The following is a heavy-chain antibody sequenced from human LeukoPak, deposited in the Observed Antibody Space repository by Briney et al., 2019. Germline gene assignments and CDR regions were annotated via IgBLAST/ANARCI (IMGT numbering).Heavy chain of an antibody. CDR1: GVRFNSYA. CDR2: IGGSGGGT. J-gene: IGHJ4*02. D-gene: IGHD1-26*01. V-gene: IGHV3-23*01. Sequence: GGPLRLSCAASGVRFNSYAMSWVRQTPGKGLEWVSGIGGSGGGTYYADFVKGRFTISRDNSKKTLYLQMNSLRVDDTAVYYCAKDRSTGYYRFDYWGQGTLVTVSS. CDR3: AKDRSTGYYRFDY.